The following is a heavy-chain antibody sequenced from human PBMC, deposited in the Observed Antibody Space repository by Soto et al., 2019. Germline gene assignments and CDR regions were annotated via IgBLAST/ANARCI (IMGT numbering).Heavy chain of an antibody. CDR2: IYYSGRT. J-gene: IGHJ4*02. V-gene: IGHV4-39*01. Sequence: QLQLQESGPGLVKPSETLSLTCTVSGGSISSSSYYWGWIRQPPGKGLEWIGSIYYSGRTYYNPSLKSRVTLSVDASKNLSALKLSSVTAPDTAGYYCARTVAAVGFDYWGQGTLVTVSS. D-gene: IGHD2-15*01. CDR3: ARTVAAVGFDY. CDR1: GGSISSSSYY.